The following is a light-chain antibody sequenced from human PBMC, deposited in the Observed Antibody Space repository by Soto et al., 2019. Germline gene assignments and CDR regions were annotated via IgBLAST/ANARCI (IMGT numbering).Light chain of an antibody. V-gene: IGKV1-39*01. CDR1: QSISSY. Sequence: DIQLTQSPSSLSASVGDRVTITCRASQSISSYLNWYQQKPGKAPKLLIYAASSLQSGVPSRFSGSGSGTDFTLTISSLQPEDVATYYCQQYSTYPLTFGGGTKVDIK. J-gene: IGKJ4*01. CDR2: AAS. CDR3: QQYSTYPLT.